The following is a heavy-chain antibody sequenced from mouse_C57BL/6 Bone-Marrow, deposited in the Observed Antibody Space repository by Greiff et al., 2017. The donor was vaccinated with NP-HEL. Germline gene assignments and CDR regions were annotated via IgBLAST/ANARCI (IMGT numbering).Heavy chain of an antibody. D-gene: IGHD1-1*01. Sequence: DVMLVESGEGLVKPGGSLKLSCAASGFTFSSYAMSWVRQTPEKRLEWVAYISSGGDYIYYADTVKGRFTISRDNARNTLYLQMSSLKSEDTAMYYCTRRATVVAYYAMDYWGQGTSVTVSS. CDR2: ISSGGDYI. V-gene: IGHV5-9-1*02. CDR1: GFTFSSYA. J-gene: IGHJ4*01. CDR3: TRRATVVAYYAMDY.